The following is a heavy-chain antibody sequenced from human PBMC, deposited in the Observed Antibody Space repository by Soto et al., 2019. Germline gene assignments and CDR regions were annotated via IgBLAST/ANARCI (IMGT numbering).Heavy chain of an antibody. V-gene: IGHV1-69*13. CDR3: ARDPRRGSSWYYFDY. D-gene: IGHD6-13*01. J-gene: IGHJ4*02. Sequence: GASVKVSCKASGGTFSSYAISWVRQAPGQGLEWMGGIIPIFGTANYAQKFQGRVTITADESTSTAYMELSSLRSEGTAVYYCARDPRRGSSWYYFDYWGQGTLVTVSA. CDR2: IIPIFGTA. CDR1: GGTFSSYA.